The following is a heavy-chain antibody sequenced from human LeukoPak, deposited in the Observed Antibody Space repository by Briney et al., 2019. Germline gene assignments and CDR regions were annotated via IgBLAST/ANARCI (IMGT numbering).Heavy chain of an antibody. D-gene: IGHD1-26*01. Sequence: RAGESLKISCAASGFTFSSYAMSWVRQAPGKGLEWVSAISGSGGSTYYADSVKGRFTISRDNSKNTLYLQMNSLRAEDTAVYYCAKGIFEYSDVDAFDIWGQGTMVTVSS. V-gene: IGHV3-23*01. CDR1: GFTFSSYA. CDR3: AKGIFEYSDVDAFDI. J-gene: IGHJ3*02. CDR2: ISGSGGST.